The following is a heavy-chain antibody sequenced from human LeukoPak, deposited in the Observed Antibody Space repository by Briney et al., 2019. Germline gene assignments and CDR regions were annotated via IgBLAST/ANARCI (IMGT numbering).Heavy chain of an antibody. D-gene: IGHD3-10*01. CDR2: ISYDGSNE. J-gene: IGHJ4*02. CDR1: GFTFSSYA. V-gene: IGHV3-30-3*01. CDR3: ALYTYGYSFDY. Sequence: GGSLRLSCAASGFTFSSYAMHWVRQAPGKGLEWVAVISYDGSNEYYADSVKGRFTISRDNSKNTLYLQMNSLRVEDTAVYYCALYTYGYSFDYWGQGALVIVSS.